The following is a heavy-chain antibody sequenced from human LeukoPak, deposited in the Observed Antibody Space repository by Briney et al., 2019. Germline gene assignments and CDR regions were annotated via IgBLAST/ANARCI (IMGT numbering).Heavy chain of an antibody. Sequence: SETLSLTCTVSGGPVSSGYYYWSWIRQSPGRGLEWIGNMYYSGTTTYNPSLKSRVTISRDTSKNQFSLNLSSVTSLDTALYYCARDRGWEVFDYWGQGILVTVSS. CDR1: GGPVSSGYYY. CDR3: ARDRGWEVFDY. V-gene: IGHV4-61*01. CDR2: MYYSGTT. D-gene: IGHD1-26*01. J-gene: IGHJ4*02.